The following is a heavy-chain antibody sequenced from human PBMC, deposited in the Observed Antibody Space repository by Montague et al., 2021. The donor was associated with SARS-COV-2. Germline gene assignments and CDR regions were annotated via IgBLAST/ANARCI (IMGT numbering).Heavy chain of an antibody. J-gene: IGHJ2*01. CDR2: ISYSGNT. V-gene: IGHV4-39*01. Sequence: SETLSLTCTVSGGSISSNLFYWCCIRQLPGKGLEWIGNISYSGNTYYNPSLKSRVTLSVDTSKNQFSLKLISLTAADTAMYYCARHVDPCGGNCRHWYFDPWGRDTLVTVSS. CDR1: GGSISSNLFY. D-gene: IGHD4-23*01. CDR3: ARHVDPCGGNCRHWYFDP.